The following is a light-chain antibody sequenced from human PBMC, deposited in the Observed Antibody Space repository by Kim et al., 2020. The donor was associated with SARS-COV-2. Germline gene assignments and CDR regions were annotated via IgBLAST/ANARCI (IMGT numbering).Light chain of an antibody. CDR3: QQYKSYPLT. Sequence: ASGGDRVTITCRANQDIGYYLAWFQQRPGKAPTSLIFAASALQRGVPSRFSGRGTETVFTPTISSLQPEDFATYYCQQYKSYPLTFGGGTKVDIK. CDR1: QDIGYY. V-gene: IGKV1-16*01. CDR2: AAS. J-gene: IGKJ4*01.